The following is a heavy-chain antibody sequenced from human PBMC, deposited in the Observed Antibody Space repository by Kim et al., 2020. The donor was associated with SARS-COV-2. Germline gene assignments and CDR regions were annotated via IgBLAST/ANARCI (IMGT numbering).Heavy chain of an antibody. D-gene: IGHD3-10*01. J-gene: IGHJ6*02. Sequence: GGSLRLSCAVSGFTFSSYALHWVRQAPGKGLEWVAVISYDGSDKFYADSVKGRFTISRDSSKNTLFLQMDSLTTEDTAVYYCARSGKKVLWFGGSDPVWGQGTTVTVSS. CDR3: ARSGKKVLWFGGSDPV. V-gene: IGHV3-30-3*01. CDR1: GFTFSSYA. CDR2: ISYDGSDK.